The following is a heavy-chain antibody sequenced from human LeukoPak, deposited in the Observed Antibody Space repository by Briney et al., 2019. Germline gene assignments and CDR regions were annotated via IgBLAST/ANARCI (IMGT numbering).Heavy chain of an antibody. J-gene: IGHJ3*02. Sequence: SETLSLTCTVSGGSISSSSYYWGWIRHPPGKGLEWIGRIYYSGSTYYNPSLKSRVTISVDTSKNQFSLKLSSVTAADTAVYYCARRAGYCSSTSCYAGAFDIWGQGTMVTVSS. CDR3: ARRAGYCSSTSCYAGAFDI. V-gene: IGHV4-39*01. CDR2: IYYSGST. D-gene: IGHD2-2*01. CDR1: GGSISSSSYY.